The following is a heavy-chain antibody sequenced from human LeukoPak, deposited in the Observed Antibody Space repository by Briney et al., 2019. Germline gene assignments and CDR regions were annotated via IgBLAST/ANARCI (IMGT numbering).Heavy chain of an antibody. CDR1: GGTFSSYA. CDR2: IIPIFGTA. D-gene: IGHD3-22*01. CDR3: ATEGITMIVDANYGMDV. Sequence: SVKVSCKASGGTFSSYAISWVRQAPGQGLEWMGGIIPIFGTANYAQKFQGRVTITADESTSTAYMELSSLRSEDTAVYYCATEGITMIVDANYGMDVWGQGTTVTVS. J-gene: IGHJ6*02. V-gene: IGHV1-69*13.